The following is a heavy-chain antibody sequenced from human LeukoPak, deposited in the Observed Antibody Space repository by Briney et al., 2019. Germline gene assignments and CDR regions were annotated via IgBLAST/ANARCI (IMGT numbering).Heavy chain of an antibody. CDR1: GGSINSYY. V-gene: IGHV4-4*07. CDR3: ARASYSYDINGWVPFDY. Sequence: SETLSLTCTVSGGSINSYYWSWIRQPAGEGLEWIGRIYTSGSTNYNPSLKSRVTISGDTSKNQFSLRLSSVTAADTAVYYCARASYSYDINGWVPFDYWGQGTLVTVSS. D-gene: IGHD3-22*01. J-gene: IGHJ4*02. CDR2: IYTSGST.